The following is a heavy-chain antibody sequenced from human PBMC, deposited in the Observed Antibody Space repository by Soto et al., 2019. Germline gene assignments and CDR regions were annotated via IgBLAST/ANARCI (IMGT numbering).Heavy chain of an antibody. CDR2: INTGNGNT. J-gene: IGHJ5*02. CDR1: GITSTTYD. Sequence: QVQLVQSGDEVKKPGASVKVSCKASGITSTTYDIHCVRQVPGQGLEWMGWINTGNGNTRYSQRFLGRVSLTTDTSASTASMDLSSLTSEDTAVYYCARAIRGYVTWGQGTLITVSS. D-gene: IGHD3-16*01. CDR3: ARAIRGYVT. V-gene: IGHV1-3*04.